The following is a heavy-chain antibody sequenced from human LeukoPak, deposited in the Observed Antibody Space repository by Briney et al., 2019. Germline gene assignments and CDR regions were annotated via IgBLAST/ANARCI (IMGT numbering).Heavy chain of an antibody. CDR1: GCTVSGNY. D-gene: IGHD4-11*01. Sequence: PGGSLRLSCAGSGCTVSGNYMSGLRQARGKGLEWVSFIYSGGNTYYADSVKGRFTISRDNTKNTLYLQMNRLRAEDTAVYYCARAKTLTTSFGWFDPWGQGTLVTVSS. CDR3: ARAKTLTTSFGWFDP. V-gene: IGHV3-53*01. CDR2: IYSGGNT. J-gene: IGHJ5*02.